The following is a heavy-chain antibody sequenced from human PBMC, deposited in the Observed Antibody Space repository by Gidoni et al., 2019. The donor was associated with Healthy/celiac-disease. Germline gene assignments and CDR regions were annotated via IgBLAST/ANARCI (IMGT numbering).Heavy chain of an antibody. D-gene: IGHD4-17*01. V-gene: IGHV1-18*01. J-gene: IGHJ6*02. CDR2: ISAYNGNT. CDR1: GYTFTSYG. Sequence: QVQLVQSGAEVKKPGASVKVSCKASGYTFTSYGIRWVRQAPGQGLEWMGWISAYNGNTNYAQKLQGRVTMTTDTSTSTAYMELRSLRSDDTAVYYCARFSPSSDYGDYPYYYYGMDVWGQGTTVTVSS. CDR3: ARFSPSSDYGDYPYYYYGMDV.